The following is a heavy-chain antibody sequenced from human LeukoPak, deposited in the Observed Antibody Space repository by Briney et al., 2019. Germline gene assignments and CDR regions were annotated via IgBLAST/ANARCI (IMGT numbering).Heavy chain of an antibody. CDR1: GGSVGSYY. J-gene: IGHJ4*02. Sequence: PSETLSLTCTVSGGSVGSYYWSWIRQPPGKGLEWIGYIYYSGSTNYNPSLKSRVTISVDTSKNQFSLKLSSVTAADTAVYYCATFSGTVYYFDYWGQGTLVTVSS. CDR2: IYYSGST. V-gene: IGHV4-59*08. D-gene: IGHD1-14*01. CDR3: ATFSGTVYYFDY.